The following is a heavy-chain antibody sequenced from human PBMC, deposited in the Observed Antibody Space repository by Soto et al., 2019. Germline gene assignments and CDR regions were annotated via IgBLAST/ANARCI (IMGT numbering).Heavy chain of an antibody. D-gene: IGHD4-17*01. CDR3: AYGGLRRQPTVHRPYGMDV. V-gene: IGHV1-69*12. CDR1: GGTFSSYA. Sequence: QVQLVQSGAEVKKPGSSVKVSCKASGGTFSSYAISWVRQAPGQGLEWMGGIIPIFGTANYAQKFQGRVTIAADESTSPAYMELSSLRSEDTAVYYCAYGGLRRQPTVHRPYGMDVWGQGTTVTVSS. CDR2: IIPIFGTA. J-gene: IGHJ6*02.